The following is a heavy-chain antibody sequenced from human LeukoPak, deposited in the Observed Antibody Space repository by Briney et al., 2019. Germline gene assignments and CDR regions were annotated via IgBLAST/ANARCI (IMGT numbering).Heavy chain of an antibody. CDR3: ARGKILITIFGVVRSYGMDV. J-gene: IGHJ6*02. CDR2: INTGKGNT. Sequence: ASVKVSCKASGYTFTSYAMHWVRQAPGQRPEWMGWINTGKGNTKYSQKFQGRVTITRDPSASTAYMEVSSLRSEDTAVYHCARGKILITIFGVVRSYGMDVWGQGTTVTVSS. V-gene: IGHV1-3*04. CDR1: GYTFTSYA. D-gene: IGHD3-3*01.